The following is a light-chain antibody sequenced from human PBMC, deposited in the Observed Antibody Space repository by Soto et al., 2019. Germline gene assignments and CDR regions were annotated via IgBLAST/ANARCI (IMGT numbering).Light chain of an antibody. CDR3: QQNYSIPWT. V-gene: IGKV1-39*01. Sequence: GDRLTITCLASQSVDNYLNWYQHKPGKAPKLLISVASTLQTGVPSRFSGSGSGTDFTLTISSLQPEDFATYYCQQNYSIPWTFGQGTKVEI. CDR2: VAS. J-gene: IGKJ1*01. CDR1: QSVDNY.